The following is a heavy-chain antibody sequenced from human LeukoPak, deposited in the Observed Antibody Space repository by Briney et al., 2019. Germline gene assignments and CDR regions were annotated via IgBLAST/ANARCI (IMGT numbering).Heavy chain of an antibody. V-gene: IGHV3-30*02. CDR3: ARPGIAAASTYYYYYYMDV. CDR1: GFTFNNYG. D-gene: IGHD6-13*01. Sequence: GGSLRLSCAASGFTFNNYGMHWVRQAPGKGLEWVAFIRYNGNNQYYADSVKGRFTISRDNAKNSLYLQMNSLRAEDTAVYYCARPGIAAASTYYYYYYMDVWGKGTTVTISS. J-gene: IGHJ6*03. CDR2: IRYNGNNQ.